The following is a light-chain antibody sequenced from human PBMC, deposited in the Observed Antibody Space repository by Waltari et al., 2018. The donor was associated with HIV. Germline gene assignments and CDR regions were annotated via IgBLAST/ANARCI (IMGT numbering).Light chain of an antibody. J-gene: IGLJ2*01. V-gene: IGLV1-51*01. CDR2: DNN. Sequence: QSVLTQPPSVSAAPGQKVTISCSGSSSHIGNNYVSWYQQRPGTAPKLLIYDNNKRPSGIPDRFSGSKSGTSATLGITGLQTGDEADYYCGTWDSSLSAVVFGGGTKLTVL. CDR1: SSHIGNNY. CDR3: GTWDSSLSAVV.